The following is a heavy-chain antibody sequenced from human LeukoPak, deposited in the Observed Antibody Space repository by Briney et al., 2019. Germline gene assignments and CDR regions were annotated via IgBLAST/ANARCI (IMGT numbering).Heavy chain of an antibody. CDR2: ISSSGTTT. V-gene: IGHV3-11*01. CDR1: GFTFSDYY. D-gene: IGHD3-22*01. J-gene: IGHJ4*02. Sequence: KPGGSLRLSCAASGFTFSDYYMSWIRQAPGKGLEWVSYISSSGTTTFYADSVKGRFTISRDNAKNSLYLQMNSLRADDTAVYYCAREETKYYDSTGYHYANYFDNWGQGTLVTVSS. CDR3: AREETKYYDSTGYHYANYFDN.